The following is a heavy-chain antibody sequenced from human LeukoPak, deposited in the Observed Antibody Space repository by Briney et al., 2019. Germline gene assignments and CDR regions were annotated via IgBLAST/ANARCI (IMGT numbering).Heavy chain of an antibody. CDR3: ARDGSSWRPHYYYGMDV. D-gene: IGHD6-13*01. V-gene: IGHV1-18*01. Sequence: GASVKVSCKASGYTFTSYGISWVRQAPGQGLEWMGWISAYNGNTNYAQKLQGRVTMTTDTSTSTAYMELRSLRSDDTAVYYCARDGSSWRPHYYYGMDVWGQGTTVTVSS. J-gene: IGHJ6*02. CDR1: GYTFTSYG. CDR2: ISAYNGNT.